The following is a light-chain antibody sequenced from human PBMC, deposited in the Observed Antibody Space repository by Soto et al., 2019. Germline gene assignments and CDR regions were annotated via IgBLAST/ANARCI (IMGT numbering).Light chain of an antibody. Sequence: EIVLTQSPAALSLSPGETATVSSRASQGVSCSYLAWYQQKPGQPPRILSYGAPSRATGKPHRFCGSGSGTHFSLTLTRLEPEDFAVYYCQHYRSSFGGRTKVEIK. V-gene: IGKV3-20*01. CDR3: QHYRSS. CDR1: QGVSCSY. CDR2: GAP. J-gene: IGKJ4*01.